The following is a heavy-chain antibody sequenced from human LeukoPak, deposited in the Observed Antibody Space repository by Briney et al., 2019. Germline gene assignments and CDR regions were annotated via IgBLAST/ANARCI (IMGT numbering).Heavy chain of an antibody. J-gene: IGHJ5*02. D-gene: IGHD3-10*01. CDR1: GGSISGYY. Sequence: PSETLSLTCTVSGGSISGYYWTWLRQPPGKGLEWIGYIYYSGNTNYNPSLKSRVTTSVDTSKNQFSLKLSSVTAADTAVYYCARGSHYYGSGSPNWFDPWGQGTLVTVSS. V-gene: IGHV4-59*01. CDR2: IYYSGNT. CDR3: ARGSHYYGSGSPNWFDP.